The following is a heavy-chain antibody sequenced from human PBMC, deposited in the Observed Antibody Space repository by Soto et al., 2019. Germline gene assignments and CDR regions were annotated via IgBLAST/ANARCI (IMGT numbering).Heavy chain of an antibody. CDR1: GGFVSSGSYY. Sequence: QVQLRQWGAGLLKPSETLSLTCAVYGGFVSSGSYYWSWIRQPPGKGLEWIGEMSHSGGTHFNPSLKSRVTXSXXXXXXXXXXXXXXXXXXXXAXYYCARVERGTVTTVVDAFDIWGPGTMVTVSS. V-gene: IGHV4-34*01. CDR2: MSHSGGT. J-gene: IGHJ3*02. CDR3: ARVERGTVTTVVDAFDI. D-gene: IGHD1-1*01.